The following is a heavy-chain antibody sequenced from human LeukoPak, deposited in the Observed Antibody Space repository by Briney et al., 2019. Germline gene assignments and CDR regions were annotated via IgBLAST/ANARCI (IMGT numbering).Heavy chain of an antibody. D-gene: IGHD2-2*01. CDR3: AKVQMSTGWTFDF. Sequence: HAGGSLRLSCAASGFTFKNYAMSWVRQAPGKGLEWVSSIDGSGDNRYYADSVKGRFTISRDNSGNTLYLQLRGLGAEDTVTYYCAKVQMSTGWTFDFWGQGSLVTVSS. V-gene: IGHV3-23*01. CDR1: GFTFKNYA. J-gene: IGHJ4*02. CDR2: IDGSGDNR.